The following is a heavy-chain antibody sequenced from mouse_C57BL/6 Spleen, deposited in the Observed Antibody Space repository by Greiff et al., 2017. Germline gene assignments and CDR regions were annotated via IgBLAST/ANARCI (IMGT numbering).Heavy chain of an antibody. J-gene: IGHJ2*01. V-gene: IGHV1-74*01. Sequence: VQLQQPGAELVKPGASVKVSCKASGYTFTSYWMHWVKQRPGQGLEWIGRIHPSDSDTNYNQKFKGKATLTVDKSSSTVYMQISSLTSEDSAVLYDAIGITTVVAFDYWGQGTTLTVSS. CDR1: GYTFTSYW. CDR2: IHPSDSDT. D-gene: IGHD1-1*01. CDR3: AIGITTVVAFDY.